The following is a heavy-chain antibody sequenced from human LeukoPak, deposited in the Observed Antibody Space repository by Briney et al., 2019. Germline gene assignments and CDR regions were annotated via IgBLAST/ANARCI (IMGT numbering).Heavy chain of an antibody. Sequence: GGSLRLSCAASGFTFRDYGMSWVRQAPGKGLEWVSSINNAGVNTHYADSVKGRFTISRDNAKNSLYLQMNSLRAEDTAVYYCARGLRSDDYGDYGGWFDPWGQGTLVTVSS. CDR3: ARGLRSDDYGDYGGWFDP. CDR1: GFTFRDYG. CDR2: INNAGVNT. J-gene: IGHJ5*02. V-gene: IGHV3-23*01. D-gene: IGHD4-17*01.